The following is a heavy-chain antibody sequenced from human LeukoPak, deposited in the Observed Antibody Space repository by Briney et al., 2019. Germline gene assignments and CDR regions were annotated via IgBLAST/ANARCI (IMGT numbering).Heavy chain of an antibody. CDR1: GGSLSSYY. D-gene: IGHD3-10*01. Sequence: SETLSLTCTVSGGSLSSYYWSWLRQPPGRGLEGIGYIYYSGSTNYNPSLKSRVTISVDTSKNQFSLKLSSVTAADTAVYYCARSMVRGTHYFDYWGQGTLVTVSS. V-gene: IGHV4-59*01. CDR2: IYYSGST. J-gene: IGHJ4*02. CDR3: ARSMVRGTHYFDY.